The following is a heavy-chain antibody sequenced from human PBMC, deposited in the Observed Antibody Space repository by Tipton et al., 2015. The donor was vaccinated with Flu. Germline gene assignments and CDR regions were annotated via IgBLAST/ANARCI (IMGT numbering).Heavy chain of an antibody. D-gene: IGHD6-13*01. CDR3: ATLQAPPGPPS. CDR2: IFYTGDT. V-gene: IGHV4-59*12. CDR1: GGSFSNYY. Sequence: TLSLTRTVSGGSFSNYYWNWIRQPPGKGLEWIGYIFYTGDTSYNPSLKSRVTISTETSKNQFSLKLTSVTAADTAVYYCATLQAPPGPPSWGQGTLVTVSS. J-gene: IGHJ5*02.